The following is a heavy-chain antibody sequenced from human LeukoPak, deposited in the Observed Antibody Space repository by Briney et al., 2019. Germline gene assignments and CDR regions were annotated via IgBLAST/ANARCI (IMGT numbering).Heavy chain of an antibody. J-gene: IGHJ4*02. CDR1: GFTFSSYW. D-gene: IGHD3-3*01. Sequence: GGSLRLFCAASGFTFSSYWMHWVRQAPGKGLVWVSRINSDGSSTSYADSVKGRFTISRDNAKNTLYLQMNSLRAEDTAVYYCARAPRGGIFGVVNDYWGQGTLVTVSS. V-gene: IGHV3-74*01. CDR2: INSDGSST. CDR3: ARAPRGGIFGVVNDY.